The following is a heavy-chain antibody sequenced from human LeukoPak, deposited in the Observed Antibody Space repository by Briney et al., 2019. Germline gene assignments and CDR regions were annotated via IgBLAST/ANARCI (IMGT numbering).Heavy chain of an antibody. CDR1: GGSISSYY. J-gene: IGHJ4*02. Sequence: PSETLSLTCTVSGGSISSYYWSWIRQPPGKGLEWIGYIYYSGSTYYNPSLKSRVTISVDTFKNQFSLKLSSVTAADTAVYYCARAGYYYDSSGYYYMEYFDYWGQGTLVTVSS. V-gene: IGHV4-59*12. CDR3: ARAGYYYDSSGYYYMEYFDY. D-gene: IGHD3-22*01. CDR2: IYYSGST.